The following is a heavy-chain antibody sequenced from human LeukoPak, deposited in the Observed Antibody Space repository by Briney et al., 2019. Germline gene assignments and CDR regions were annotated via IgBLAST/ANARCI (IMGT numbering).Heavy chain of an antibody. J-gene: IGHJ4*02. V-gene: IGHV3-30*02. CDR3: AKGSSGWTYYFDY. CDR2: IRYDGSNE. Sequence: GGSLRLSCAASGFTFSTYGMHWVRQAPGKGLEWVAFIRYDGSNEYADSVKGRFTISRDNSKNTLYLQMNTLRSEDTAVYYCAKGSSGWTYYFDYWGQGTLVTVSS. D-gene: IGHD6-19*01. CDR1: GFTFSTYG.